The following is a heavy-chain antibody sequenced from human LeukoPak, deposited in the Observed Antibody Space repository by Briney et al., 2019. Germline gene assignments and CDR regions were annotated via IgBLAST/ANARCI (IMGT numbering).Heavy chain of an antibody. CDR3: ARDNREQQLVPPTFDY. D-gene: IGHD6-13*01. V-gene: IGHV3-23*01. J-gene: IGHJ4*02. Sequence: PPGGSLRLSCAASGFTFSSYAMSWVRQAPGKGLEWVSAISGSGGSTYYADSVKGRFTISRDNSKSTLYLQMNSLRAEDTAVYYCARDNREQQLVPPTFDYWGQGTLVTVSS. CDR1: GFTFSSYA. CDR2: ISGSGGST.